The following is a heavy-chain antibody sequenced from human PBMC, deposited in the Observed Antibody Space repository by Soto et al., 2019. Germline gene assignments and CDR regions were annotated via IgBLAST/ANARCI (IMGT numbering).Heavy chain of an antibody. V-gene: IGHV4-59*01. Sequence: SEILSLTCTVSGASITQYYWNWIRQSPGKGLEWIVSVSSTGSTVFNPSLTSRVTVSLDTSKNQFSLTLNSVTAADTAVYYCTTDSTSCTSSTCYAEYYFDFWGQGTPVTVSS. CDR3: TTDSTSCTSSTCYAEYYFDF. J-gene: IGHJ4*02. CDR2: VSSTGST. CDR1: GASITQYY. D-gene: IGHD2-2*01.